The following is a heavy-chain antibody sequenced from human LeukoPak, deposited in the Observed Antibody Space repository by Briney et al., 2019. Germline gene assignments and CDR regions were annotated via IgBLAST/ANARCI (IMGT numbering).Heavy chain of an antibody. J-gene: IGHJ4*02. CDR1: GASISTYY. D-gene: IGHD6-6*01. CDR3: ARLGSSSSLYYFDY. CDR2: LYSRGSP. Sequence: SSETLSLTCTVSGASISTYYWSWIRQSPGKGLEWIGYLYSRGSPNYNPSLKRRVTISVDTSKNYFSLTLSSVTAADTAVYYCARLGSSSSLYYFDYWGQGTLVTVSS. V-gene: IGHV4-59*08.